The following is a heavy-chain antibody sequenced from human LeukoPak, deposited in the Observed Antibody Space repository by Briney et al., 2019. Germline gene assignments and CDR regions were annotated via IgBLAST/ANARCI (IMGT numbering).Heavy chain of an antibody. D-gene: IGHD3-16*01. CDR3: AIDLRPRPPDAFDI. CDR1: GYTFTSYG. CDR2: ISAYNGNT. V-gene: IGHV1-18*01. J-gene: IGHJ3*02. Sequence: RASVKVSCKASGYTFTSYGISWVRQAPGQGLEWMGWISAYNGNTNYAQKLQGRVTMTTDTSTSTAYMELRSLRSDDTAVYYCAIDLRPRPPDAFDIWGQGTMVTVSS.